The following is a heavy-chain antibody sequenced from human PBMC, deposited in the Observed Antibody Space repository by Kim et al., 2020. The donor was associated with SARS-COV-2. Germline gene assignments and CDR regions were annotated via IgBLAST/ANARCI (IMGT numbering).Heavy chain of an antibody. Sequence: SQTLSLTCAISGDSVSSNSAAWNWIRQSPSRGLEWLGRTYYRSKWYNDYAVSVKSRITINPDTSKNQFSLQLNSVTPEDTAVYYCARDTNSITIFGVVIVGYFDYWGQGTLVTVSS. V-gene: IGHV6-1*01. CDR3: ARDTNSITIFGVVIVGYFDY. CDR2: TYYRSKWYN. J-gene: IGHJ4*02. D-gene: IGHD3-3*01. CDR1: GDSVSSNSAA.